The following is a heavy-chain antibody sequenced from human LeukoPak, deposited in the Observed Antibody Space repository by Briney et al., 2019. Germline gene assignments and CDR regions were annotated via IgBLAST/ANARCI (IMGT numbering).Heavy chain of an antibody. V-gene: IGHV4-34*01. CDR1: GGSFSGYY. Sequence: SETLSLTCAVYGGSFSGYYWSWIRQPPGKGLEWIGEINHSGSTNYNPSLKSRVTILVDTSKNQFSLKLSSVTAADTAVYYCARGPRIITMVRGAFDIWGQGTMVTVSS. CDR2: INHSGST. J-gene: IGHJ3*02. D-gene: IGHD3-10*01. CDR3: ARGPRIITMVRGAFDI.